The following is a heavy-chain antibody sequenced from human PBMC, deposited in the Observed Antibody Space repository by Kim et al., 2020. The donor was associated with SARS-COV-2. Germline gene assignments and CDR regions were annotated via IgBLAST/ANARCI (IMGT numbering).Heavy chain of an antibody. D-gene: IGHD5-18*01. CDR3: AKASTAMETHYFDY. Sequence: GNSVKGGFTISRDNSKNTLYLQMNSLRAEDTALYYCAKASTAMETHYFDYWGQGTLVTVSS. V-gene: IGHV3-23*01. J-gene: IGHJ4*02.